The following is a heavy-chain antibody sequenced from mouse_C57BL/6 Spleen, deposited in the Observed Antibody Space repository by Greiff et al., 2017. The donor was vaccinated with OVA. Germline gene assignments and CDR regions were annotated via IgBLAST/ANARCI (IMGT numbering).Heavy chain of an antibody. D-gene: IGHD1-1*01. CDR2: IDPSDSET. CDR3: ARWAGYYGSRPSMDY. J-gene: IGHJ4*01. V-gene: IGHV1-52*01. Sequence: VQLQQPGAELVRPGSSVKLSCKASGYTFTSYWMHWVKQRPIQGLEWIGNIDPSDSETHYNQKFKDKATLTVDKSSSTAYMQLSSLTSEDSAVYYCARWAGYYGSRPSMDYWGQGTSVTVSS. CDR1: GYTFTSYW.